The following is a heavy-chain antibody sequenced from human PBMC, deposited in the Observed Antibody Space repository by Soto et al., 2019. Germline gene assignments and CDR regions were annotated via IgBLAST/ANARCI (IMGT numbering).Heavy chain of an antibody. Sequence: SETLSLTCSVSLDPISNSYWTWIRQPAGKGLEWIGHIYSSGNANYNPSLKSRVTMSLDTSKNQFSLSLKSVTAADTAIYYCAKGRGFYSDNYFDPWGQGTQVTVS. D-gene: IGHD3-22*01. CDR3: AKGRGFYSDNYFDP. CDR2: IYSSGNA. V-gene: IGHV4-4*07. J-gene: IGHJ5*02. CDR1: LDPISNSY.